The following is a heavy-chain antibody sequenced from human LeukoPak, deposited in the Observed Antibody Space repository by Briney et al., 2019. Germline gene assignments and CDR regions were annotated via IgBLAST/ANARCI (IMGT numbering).Heavy chain of an antibody. CDR1: GYTFTSYG. V-gene: IGHV1-18*01. Sequence: ASVKVSCKASGYTFTSYGISWVRQAPGQGLEWMGWISAYNGNTNYAQKLQGRVTMTTDTSTSTAYMELRSLRSDDTAVYYCARDFKTVYSTYDLYYYYMDVWGKGTTVTVSS. D-gene: IGHD4-11*01. CDR2: ISAYNGNT. J-gene: IGHJ6*03. CDR3: ARDFKTVYSTYDLYYYYMDV.